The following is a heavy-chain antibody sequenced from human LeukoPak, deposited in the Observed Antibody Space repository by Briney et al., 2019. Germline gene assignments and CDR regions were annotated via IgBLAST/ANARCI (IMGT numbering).Heavy chain of an antibody. CDR3: ARYCGGDCYGMDV. CDR2: IKQDGSEK. Sequence: GGSLRLSCTASEFTFSSYWMSWVRQAPGKGLEWVANIKQDGSEKDYVDSVKGRFTISRDNAENSLYLQMNNLRAEDTAVYYCARYCGGDCYGMDVWGQGTTVTVSS. J-gene: IGHJ6*02. D-gene: IGHD2-21*01. V-gene: IGHV3-7*01. CDR1: EFTFSSYW.